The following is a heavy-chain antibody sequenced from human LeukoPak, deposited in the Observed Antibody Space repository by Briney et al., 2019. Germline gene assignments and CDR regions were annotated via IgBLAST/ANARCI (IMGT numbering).Heavy chain of an antibody. CDR3: ARDEGLYYDILTGYLGGWFDP. V-gene: IGHV4-39*07. D-gene: IGHD3-9*01. CDR2: IYYSGST. CDR1: GGSISSSSYY. Sequence: SETLSLTCTVSGGSISSSSYYWGWIRQPPGKGLEWIGSIYYSGSTYYNPSLKSRVTISVGTSKNQFSLKLSSVTAADTAVYYCARDEGLYYDILTGYLGGWFDPWGQGTLVTVSS. J-gene: IGHJ5*02.